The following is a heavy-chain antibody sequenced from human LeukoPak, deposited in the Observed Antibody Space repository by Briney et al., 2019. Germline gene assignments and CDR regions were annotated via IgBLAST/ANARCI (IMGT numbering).Heavy chain of an antibody. CDR3: ARGPNSNWSGLDF. J-gene: IGHJ4*02. V-gene: IGHV3-7*01. CDR1: GFTFSSYW. Sequence: LTGGSLRLSCAASGFTFSSYWMNWAPQAPGKGLEWVASINHNGNVNYYVDSVKGRFTVSRDNAKNTLYLQVNNLRAEDTAVYYCARGPNSNWSGLDFWGQGTLLTVSS. D-gene: IGHD6-6*01. CDR2: INHNGNVN.